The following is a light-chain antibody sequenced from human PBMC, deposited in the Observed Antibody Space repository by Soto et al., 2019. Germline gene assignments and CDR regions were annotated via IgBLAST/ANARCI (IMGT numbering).Light chain of an antibody. J-gene: IGLJ1*01. CDR2: DVS. Sequence: QSVLTQPASVSGSPGQSITISCTGTSSDVGGYNYVSWYQQHPGKAHKLMIYDVSNRPSGVSNRFSGSKSGNTASLTISGLQAEDEADYYCSSYTSSSLTVFGTGTKVTVL. CDR3: SSYTSSSLTV. V-gene: IGLV2-14*01. CDR1: SSDVGGYNY.